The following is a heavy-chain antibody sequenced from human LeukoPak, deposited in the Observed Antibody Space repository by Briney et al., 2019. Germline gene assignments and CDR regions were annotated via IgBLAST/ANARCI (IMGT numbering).Heavy chain of an antibody. J-gene: IGHJ4*02. V-gene: IGHV4-59*08. CDR3: ARRYGSSWYSYCFDY. Sequence: SETLSLTCTASGGSISSYYWSWIRQPPGKGLEWIGYIYYSGSTNYNPSLKSRVTISVDTSKNQFSLKLSSVTAADTAVYYCARRYGSSWYSYCFDYWGQGTLVTVSS. CDR1: GGSISSYY. D-gene: IGHD6-13*01. CDR2: IYYSGST.